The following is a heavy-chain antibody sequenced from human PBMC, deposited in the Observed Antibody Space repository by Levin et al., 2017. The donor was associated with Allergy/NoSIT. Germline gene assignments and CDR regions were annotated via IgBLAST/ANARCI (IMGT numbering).Heavy chain of an antibody. CDR1: GDSISSGAVF. J-gene: IGHJ6*02. V-gene: IGHV4-31*03. CDR2: IYHSGTS. CDR3: ARLKWFGDTNGMDV. D-gene: IGHD3-10*01. Sequence: SETLSLTCTVSGDSISSGAVFWTWIRQHPGKALESIGYIYHSGTSYYNPSLKSRVTMSVDTSKSQFSLKMTSVTAADTAVYYCARLKWFGDTNGMDVWGQGTTVTVSS.